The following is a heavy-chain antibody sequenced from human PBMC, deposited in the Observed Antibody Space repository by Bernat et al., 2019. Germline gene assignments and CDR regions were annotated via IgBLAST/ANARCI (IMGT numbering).Heavy chain of an antibody. CDR1: GFTFSSYA. J-gene: IGHJ4*02. D-gene: IGHD3-10*01. Sequence: EVQLLESGGGLVQPGGSLRLSCAASGFTFSSYAMRWVRQAPGKGLEWVSAISGSGGSTYYADSVKGRFTISRDNSKNTLYRQMNSLRAEDTAVYYCAKDSYYYGSGSYSSSDYWGQGTLVTVSS. CDR3: AKDSYYYGSGSYSSSDY. V-gene: IGHV3-23*01. CDR2: ISGSGGST.